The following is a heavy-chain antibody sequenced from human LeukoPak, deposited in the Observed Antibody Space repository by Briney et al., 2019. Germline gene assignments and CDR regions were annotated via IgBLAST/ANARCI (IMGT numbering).Heavy chain of an antibody. D-gene: IGHD5-18*01. V-gene: IGHV3-30*02. Sequence: PGGSLRLSCAASGFTFNNYGMHWVRQAPGKGLEWVAFIRYDGSNKYYADSVKGRFTISRDNSKNTLYLQMNSLRAEDTAVYYCAKDVPGYSYGTFDYWGQGTLVTVSS. J-gene: IGHJ4*02. CDR1: GFTFNNYG. CDR2: IRYDGSNK. CDR3: AKDVPGYSYGTFDY.